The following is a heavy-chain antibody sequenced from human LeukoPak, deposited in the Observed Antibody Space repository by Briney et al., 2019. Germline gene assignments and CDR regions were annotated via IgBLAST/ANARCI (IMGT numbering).Heavy chain of an antibody. CDR3: ARDGGATMVRGVATYDS. V-gene: IGHV3-48*04. CDR2: ISRSSSTI. D-gene: IGHD3-10*01. CDR1: GFTFRAYW. Sequence: GGSLRLSCTTSGFTFRAYWMAWVRQAPGKGLEWVSYISRSSSTIHYADSVKGRFTISRDNAKSSLFLQMNSLRAEDTAVYYCARDGGATMVRGVATYDSWGQGTLVTVSS. J-gene: IGHJ4*02.